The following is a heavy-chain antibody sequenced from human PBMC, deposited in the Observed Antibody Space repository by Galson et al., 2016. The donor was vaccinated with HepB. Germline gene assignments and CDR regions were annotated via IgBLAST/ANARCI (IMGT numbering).Heavy chain of an antibody. CDR1: GGSISSGYYY. J-gene: IGHJ6*02. V-gene: IGHV4-31*03. CDR2: ISYSGST. D-gene: IGHD2-8*02. Sequence: TLSLTCTVSGGSISSGYYYWSWIRQLPGKGLEWIGYISYSGSTDYTPSLQSRVTISADTSKNQFSLKLTSVTAADTAVYYCARDHCTGGVCYSSPWYYGMDVWGQGTTVTVSS. CDR3: ARDHCTGGVCYSSPWYYGMDV.